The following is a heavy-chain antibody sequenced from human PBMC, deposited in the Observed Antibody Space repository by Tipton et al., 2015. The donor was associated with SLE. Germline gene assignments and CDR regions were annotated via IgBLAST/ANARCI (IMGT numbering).Heavy chain of an antibody. D-gene: IGHD3-22*01. CDR1: GVSISSDRYY. V-gene: IGHV4-61*02. CDR2: FFTSGRT. J-gene: IGHJ1*01. CDR3: ATYFYDSSGLQYFQH. Sequence: TLSLTCTVSGVSISSDRYYWSWIRQPAGKGLEWIGRFFTSGRTNYSPSLKSRVTISVDTSKNQFSLQLSSVTASDTAVYYCATYFYDSSGLQYFQHWGQGTLVTVSS.